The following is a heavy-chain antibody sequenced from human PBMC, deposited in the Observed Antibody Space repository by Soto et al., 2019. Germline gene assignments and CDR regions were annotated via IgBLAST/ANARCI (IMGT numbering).Heavy chain of an antibody. D-gene: IGHD1-1*01. J-gene: IGHJ4*02. CDR3: ARGGYGDY. Sequence: QVHLVQSGAEVKKPGASVQVSCKGSGYAFTTYGITWVRQAPGQGLEWRGWISAHNGNTNYAPKLQGRVTVTRDPSTSTAYMELRSLRSDVTAVYYCARGGYGDYWGQGSLVTVSS. CDR2: ISAHNGNT. V-gene: IGHV1-18*01. CDR1: GYAFTTYG.